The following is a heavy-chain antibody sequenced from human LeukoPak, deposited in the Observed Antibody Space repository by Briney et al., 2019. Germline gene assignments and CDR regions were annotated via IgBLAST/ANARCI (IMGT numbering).Heavy chain of an antibody. J-gene: IGHJ6*04. CDR1: GGSISSYH. V-gene: IGHV4-4*07. Sequence: PSETLSLTCTVSGGSISSYHWGWIRQPAGKGLEWIGRIYTSGSTNYNPSLKSRVTMSVDTSKNQFSLKLSSVTAADAAVYYCARDGGYCGGDCFVDVWGKGTTVTVSS. CDR2: IYTSGST. CDR3: ARDGGYCGGDCFVDV. D-gene: IGHD2-21*02.